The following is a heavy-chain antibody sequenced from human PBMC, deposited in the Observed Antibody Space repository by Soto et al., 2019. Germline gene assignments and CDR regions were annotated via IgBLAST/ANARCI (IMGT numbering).Heavy chain of an antibody. V-gene: IGHV1-2*02. CDR2: ISPNSGDT. D-gene: IGHD2-15*01. CDR3: ARILIGKRGRALDY. Sequence: QVQLVQSGAEVKKPGASVKVSCKASGYTFTGHYIHWVRQAPGQGLEWVGWISPNSGDTIYEQSFQGRVTMTRDTSISTANLELRRMRSDDTAVYYCARILIGKRGRALDYWGQRTQV. J-gene: IGHJ4*02. CDR1: GYTFTGHY.